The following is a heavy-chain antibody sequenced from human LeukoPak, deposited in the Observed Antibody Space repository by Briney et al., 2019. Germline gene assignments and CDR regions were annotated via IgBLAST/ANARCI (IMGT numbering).Heavy chain of an antibody. CDR2: INAGNGNT. Sequence: GRSLRLSCAASGFTFTSYAMHWVRQAPGQRLEWMGWINAGNGNTKYSQKFQGRVTITRDTSASTAYMELSSLRSEDTAVYYCARGLWFGELLYNWFDPWGQGTLVTVSS. J-gene: IGHJ5*02. V-gene: IGHV1-3*01. D-gene: IGHD3-10*01. CDR3: ARGLWFGELLYNWFDP. CDR1: GFTFTSYA.